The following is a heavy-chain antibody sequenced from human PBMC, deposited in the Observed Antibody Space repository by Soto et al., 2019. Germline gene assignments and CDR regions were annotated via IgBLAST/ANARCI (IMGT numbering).Heavy chain of an antibody. D-gene: IGHD6-13*01. V-gene: IGHV3-33*01. CDR1: GFTFSSYG. CDR3: ARDSVTYSSSCPGY. CDR2: IWYDGSNK. J-gene: IGHJ4*02. Sequence: GGSLRLSCAASGFTFSSYGMHWVRQAPGKGLEWVAVIWYDGSNKYYADSVKGRFTINRKNSKNMLYLQMNSQRAEDTAVYYGARDSVTYSSSCPGYWGQGTLVTVSS.